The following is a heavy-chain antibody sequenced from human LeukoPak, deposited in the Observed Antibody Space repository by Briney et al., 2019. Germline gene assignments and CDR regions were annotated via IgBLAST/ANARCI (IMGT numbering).Heavy chain of an antibody. V-gene: IGHV1-46*01. J-gene: IGHJ5*02. Sequence: ASVKVSCKASGYTFTYRYLHWVRQAPGQGLEWMGIINPSGGSTSYAQKFQGRVTMTRDMSTSTDYMELSSLRSEDTAVYYCARDNSVEDTAWWFDPWGQGTLVTVSS. D-gene: IGHD4-23*01. CDR3: ARDNSVEDTAWWFDP. CDR1: GYTFTYRY. CDR2: INPSGGST.